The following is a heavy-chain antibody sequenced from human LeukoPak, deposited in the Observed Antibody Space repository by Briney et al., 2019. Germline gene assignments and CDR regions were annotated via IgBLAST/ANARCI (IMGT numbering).Heavy chain of an antibody. D-gene: IGHD3-3*01. V-gene: IGHV4-59*01. J-gene: IGHJ6*03. CDR1: GGSISSYY. CDR3: ARRSYYDFWSGSPDYYYYYMDV. Sequence: TSETLSLTCTVSGGSISSYYWSWIRQPPGKGLEWIGYIYYSGSTNYNPSLKSRVTISVDTSKNQFSLKLSSVTAADTAVYYCARRSYYDFWSGSPDYYYYYMDVWGKGTTVTVSS. CDR2: IYYSGST.